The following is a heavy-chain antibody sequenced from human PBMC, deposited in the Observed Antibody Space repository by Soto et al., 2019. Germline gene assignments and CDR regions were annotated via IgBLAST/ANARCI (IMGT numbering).Heavy chain of an antibody. CDR1: GFTFSSYA. CDR3: GGSGYSLGGMAV. V-gene: IGHV3-23*01. CDR2: ISGSGGST. Sequence: GGSLRLACAVSGFTFSSYAMSWVRQSPGKGLEWVTAISGSGGSTYYADSVKGRLTISRDNSKNTLYLQMNSLRAEDTAVYYCGGSGYSLGGMAVWGQGTTDTVSS. D-gene: IGHD3-22*01. J-gene: IGHJ6*02.